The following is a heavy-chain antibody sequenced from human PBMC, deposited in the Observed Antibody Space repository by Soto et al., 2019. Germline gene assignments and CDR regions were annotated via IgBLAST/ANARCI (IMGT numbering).Heavy chain of an antibody. V-gene: IGHV3-74*01. CDR3: ARGARGLYYMDV. J-gene: IGHJ6*03. CDR2: INGDGSST. CDR1: GFTFNSYW. Sequence: EVQLVESGGGLVQPGGSLRLSCAASGFTFNSYWMHWVRQAPGKGLVWVSRINGDGSSTNYADSVKGRFTVARDNAKKKVYLQMNSLRGEDTSVYYCARGARGLYYMDVWGKGTTVTVSS.